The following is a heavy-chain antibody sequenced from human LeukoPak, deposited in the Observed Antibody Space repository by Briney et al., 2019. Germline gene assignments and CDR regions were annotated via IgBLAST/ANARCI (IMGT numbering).Heavy chain of an antibody. CDR3: ATAATVVTREAFDI. CDR2: ISAYNGNT. J-gene: IGHJ3*02. V-gene: IGHV1-18*01. D-gene: IGHD4-23*01. Sequence: GASVKVSCKASGYTFTSYGISWVRQAPGQGLEWMGWISAYNGNTNYAQKLQGRVTMTTDTSTSTAYMELSSLRSEDTAVYYCATAATVVTREAFDIWGQGTMVTVSS. CDR1: GYTFTSYG.